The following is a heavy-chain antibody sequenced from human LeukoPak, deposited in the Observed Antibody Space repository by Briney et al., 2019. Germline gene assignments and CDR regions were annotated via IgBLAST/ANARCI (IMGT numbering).Heavy chain of an antibody. V-gene: IGHV3-48*02. CDR3: ARDCSSTSCYFDY. CDR2: ISSSSTI. CDR1: GFTFSSYS. D-gene: IGHD2-2*01. J-gene: IGHJ4*02. Sequence: VGSLRLSCAASGFTFSSYSMNWVRQAPGKGLEWVSYISSSSTIYYADSVKGRFTISRDNAKNSLYLQMNSLRDEDTAVYYCARDCSSTSCYFDYWGQGTLVTVSS.